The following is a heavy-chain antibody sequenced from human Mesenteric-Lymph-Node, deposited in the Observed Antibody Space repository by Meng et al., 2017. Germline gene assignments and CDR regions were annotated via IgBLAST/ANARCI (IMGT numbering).Heavy chain of an antibody. CDR3: TTLTYYDFWSGLELDY. J-gene: IGHJ4*02. V-gene: IGHV3-15*01. D-gene: IGHD3-3*01. CDR2: IKSKTDGGTT. Sequence: GESLKISCAASGFTFSNAWMSWVRQAPGKGLEWVGRIKSKTDGGTTDYAAPVKGRFTISRDDSKNTLYLQMNSLKTEDTAVYYCTTLTYYDFWSGLELDYWGQGTLVTVSS. CDR1: GFTFSNAW.